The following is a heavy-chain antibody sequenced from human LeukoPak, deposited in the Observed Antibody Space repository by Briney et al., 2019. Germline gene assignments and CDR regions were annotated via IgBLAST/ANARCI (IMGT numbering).Heavy chain of an antibody. CDR2: ISNTAGFT. Sequence: GGSLRLSCAASGFTFSTYAMSWVRRVPGKGLEWVSGISNTAGFTYYADSVKGRFTISRDNSKNTLYLQLNSLRAEDTAVYYCTKSNYYCSDSCQPDDAFDVWGQGTMVTVSS. CDR1: GFTFSTYA. J-gene: IGHJ3*01. CDR3: TKSNYYCSDSCQPDDAFDV. D-gene: IGHD2-15*01. V-gene: IGHV3-23*01.